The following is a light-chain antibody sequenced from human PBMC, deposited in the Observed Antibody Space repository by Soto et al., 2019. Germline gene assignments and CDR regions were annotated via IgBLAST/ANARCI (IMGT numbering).Light chain of an antibody. CDR1: QSLLKSDGNTY. CDR3: MQSIQLPRT. J-gene: IGKJ1*01. Sequence: IVMTQTPLSLSVTPGQPASISCKSSQSLLKSDGNTYLYWYLQKPGLPPQLLIYAVSNRFSGVPDRFSGSGSGTDFTLKISRVEAEDVGVYYCMQSIQLPRTFGQGIKVEIK. V-gene: IGKV2D-29*01. CDR2: AVS.